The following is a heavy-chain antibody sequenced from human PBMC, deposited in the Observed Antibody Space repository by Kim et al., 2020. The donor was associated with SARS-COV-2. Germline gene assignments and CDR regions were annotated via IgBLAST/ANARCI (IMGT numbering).Heavy chain of an antibody. CDR3: ARLARYGSGSYYMKEADY. V-gene: IGHV4-39*01. J-gene: IGHJ4*02. Sequence: KSRVTISVDTSKNQFSLKLSSVTAADTAVYYCARLARYGSGSYYMKEADYWGQGTLVTVSS. D-gene: IGHD3-10*01.